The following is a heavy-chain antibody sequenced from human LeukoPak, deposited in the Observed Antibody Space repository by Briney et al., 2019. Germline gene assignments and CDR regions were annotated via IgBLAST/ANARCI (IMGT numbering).Heavy chain of an antibody. CDR3: ARVYGGYDVFDY. CDR1: GYTFTAYY. Sequence: ASVKVSCKASGYTFTAYYMHWVRQAPEQGLEWMGWINPNTGGTNYAQKFQGRVTMTRDTSISTAYMELSRLISDDTAVYYCARVYGGYDVFDYWGQGTLVTVSS. CDR2: INPNTGGT. J-gene: IGHJ4*02. D-gene: IGHD5-12*01. V-gene: IGHV1-2*02.